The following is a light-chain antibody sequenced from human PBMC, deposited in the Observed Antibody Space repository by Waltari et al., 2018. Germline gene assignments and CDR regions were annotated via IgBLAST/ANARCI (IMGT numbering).Light chain of an antibody. V-gene: IGKV6-21*01. CDR3: HHSDSLTYS. CDR2: NAS. CDR1: HSIRGR. Sequence: EIVLTQSPEYQSVTLKEKVTITCRASHSIRGRLNWYQQKPDQSPKLLIINASPSLSGVPSRFSGSGSGTDFTLTIGGLEAEDAATYYCHHSDSLTYSFGRGTKLEIK. J-gene: IGKJ2*03.